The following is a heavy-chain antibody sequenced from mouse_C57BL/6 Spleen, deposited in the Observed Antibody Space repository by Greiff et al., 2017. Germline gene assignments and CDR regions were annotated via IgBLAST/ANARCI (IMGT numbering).Heavy chain of an antibody. J-gene: IGHJ2*01. Sequence: QVQLQQPGAELVRPGSSVKLSCKASGYTFTSYWLHWVKQRPIQGLEWIGNIDPSDSETHYNQKFKDKATLTVDKSSSTAYMQLSSLTSEDSAVYYCARRGLRGSSLYYFDYWGQGTTLTVSS. CDR1: GYTFTSYW. CDR2: IDPSDSET. D-gene: IGHD1-1*01. V-gene: IGHV1-52*01. CDR3: ARRGLRGSSLYYFDY.